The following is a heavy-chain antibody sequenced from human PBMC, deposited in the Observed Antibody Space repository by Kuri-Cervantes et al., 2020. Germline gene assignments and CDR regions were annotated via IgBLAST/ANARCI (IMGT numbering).Heavy chain of an antibody. CDR1: GGTFSSYA. CDR3: AQTSIHYYDSSGDDAFDI. V-gene: IGHV1-69*05. J-gene: IGHJ3*02. Sequence: SVKVSCKASGGTFSSYAISWVRQAPGQGLEWMGGIIPIFGTANYAQKFQGRVTITTDESTSTAYMELSSLRSEDTAVYYCAQTSIHYYDSSGDDAFDIWGQGTMVTVSS. CDR2: IIPIFGTA. D-gene: IGHD3-22*01.